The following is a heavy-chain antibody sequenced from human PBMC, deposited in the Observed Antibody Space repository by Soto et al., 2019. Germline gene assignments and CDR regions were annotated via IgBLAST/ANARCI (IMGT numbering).Heavy chain of an antibody. Sequence: EVQLVESGGGLVQPGGSLRLSCAASGFTFSSYSMNWVRQAPGKGLEWVSYISSSSSTIYYADSVKGRFTISRDNAKNSLYLQMNSLRAEDTAVYYCAWGYDFWSGYYRYDAFDIWGQGTMVTVSS. V-gene: IGHV3-48*01. D-gene: IGHD3-3*01. J-gene: IGHJ3*02. CDR3: AWGYDFWSGYYRYDAFDI. CDR2: ISSSSSTI. CDR1: GFTFSSYS.